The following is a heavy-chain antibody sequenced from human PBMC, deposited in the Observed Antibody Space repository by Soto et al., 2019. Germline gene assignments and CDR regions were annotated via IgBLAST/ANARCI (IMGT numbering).Heavy chain of an antibody. V-gene: IGHV1-2*04. D-gene: IGHD2-8*01. CDR3: ARGDSTDCSNGVCSFFYNHDMAV. Sequence: ASVKVSCKASGYSFTDYHIHWVRQASGQGLEWLGRINPKSGGTSTAQKFQGWVTMTTDTSISTASMELTRLTSDDTAIYYCARGDSTDCSNGVCSFFYNHDMAVWGQGTTVTVSS. CDR2: INPKSGGT. CDR1: GYSFTDYH. J-gene: IGHJ6*02.